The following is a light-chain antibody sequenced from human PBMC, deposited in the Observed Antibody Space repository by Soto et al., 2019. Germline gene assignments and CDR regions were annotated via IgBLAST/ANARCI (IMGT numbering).Light chain of an antibody. CDR3: QHYYSIPWT. CDR1: QSVLSSSNNRNY. V-gene: IGKV4-1*01. CDR2: WAS. Sequence: DIVMTQSPDSLAVSLGEGATINCKSSQSVLSSSNNRNYLAWYQQKSGQPPKLLIYWASTRESGVPDRFSGSGSGTDFTLTISSLQAEDVAAYYCQHYYSIPWTFGQGTKVDIK. J-gene: IGKJ1*01.